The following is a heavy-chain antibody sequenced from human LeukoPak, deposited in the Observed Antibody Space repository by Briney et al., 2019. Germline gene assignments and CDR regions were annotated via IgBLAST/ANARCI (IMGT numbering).Heavy chain of an antibody. J-gene: IGHJ4*02. CDR3: ARDRSGSVAAFDY. D-gene: IGHD1-14*01. V-gene: IGHV1-2*02. Sequence: ASVKVSCKASGYTFTGYYMHWVRQAPGQGLEWMGWINPNSGGTNYAQKFQGRVTMTRDTSISTAYMELSRLRSDDTAVYYCARDRSGSVAAFDYWGQGTLVTVSS. CDR2: INPNSGGT. CDR1: GYTFTGYY.